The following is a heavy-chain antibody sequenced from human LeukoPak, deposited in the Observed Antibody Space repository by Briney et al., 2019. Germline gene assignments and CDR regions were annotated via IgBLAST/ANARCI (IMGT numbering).Heavy chain of an antibody. CDR2: IYYSGST. CDR3: ARGSGSSGWYDWFDP. J-gene: IGHJ5*02. D-gene: IGHD6-19*01. V-gene: IGHV4-31*03. CDR1: GGSISSGGYY. Sequence: KPSQTLSLTCTVSGGSISSGGYYWSWIRQHPGKGPEWIGYIYYSGSTYYNPSLKSRVTISVDTSKNQFSLKLSSVTAADTAVYYCARGSGSSGWYDWFDPWGQGTLVTVSS.